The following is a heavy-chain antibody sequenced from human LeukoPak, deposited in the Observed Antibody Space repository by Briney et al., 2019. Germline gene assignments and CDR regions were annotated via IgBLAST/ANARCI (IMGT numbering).Heavy chain of an antibody. CDR2: IYYSGST. V-gene: IGHV4-39*01. J-gene: IGHJ4*02. CDR1: GGSISTSNYY. Sequence: SGSLSLTCTVSGGSISTSNYYWGWIGQHPGKGPEWIVSIYYSGSTYYNPSLKSRVTISVDTSKNQFSLKLSSVTAADTAVYYCARHSSMAAGYIAYWGQGTLVTVSS. D-gene: IGHD2-2*02. CDR3: ARHSSMAAGYIAY.